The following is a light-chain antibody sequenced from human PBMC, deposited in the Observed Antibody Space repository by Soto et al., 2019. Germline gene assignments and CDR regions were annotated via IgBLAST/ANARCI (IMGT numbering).Light chain of an antibody. CDR1: QSVSSNY. CDR3: QQYGSSPPLT. V-gene: IGKV3-20*01. Sequence: ENVLTQSPGTLSLTPGERATLSCRASQSVSSNYLAWYQQKPGQAPRLLIYGASSSATGIPDRFSGSGSGTDFTLTISRLEPEDFVVYYCQQYGSSPPLTFGGGTKVAIK. J-gene: IGKJ4*01. CDR2: GAS.